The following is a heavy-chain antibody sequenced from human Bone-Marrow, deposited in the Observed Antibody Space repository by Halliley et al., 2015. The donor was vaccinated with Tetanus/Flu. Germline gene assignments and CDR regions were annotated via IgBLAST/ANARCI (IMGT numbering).Heavy chain of an antibody. V-gene: IGHV4-59*01. J-gene: IGHJ4*02. D-gene: IGHD2-8*01. CDR3: ARDHSYGYCTNGVCYTNIFDY. Sequence: YRGSPDYNPPLKSRVTISVDTSKNQFSLRLTSVTAADKAVYYCARDHSYGYCTNGVCYTNIFDYWGQGILVTVSS. CDR2: YRGSP.